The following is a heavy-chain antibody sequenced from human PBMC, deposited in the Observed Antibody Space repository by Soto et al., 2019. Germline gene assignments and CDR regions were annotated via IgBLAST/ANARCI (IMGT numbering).Heavy chain of an antibody. CDR2: ISDYNGNT. Sequence: QVQLVQSGAEVKRAGASVKVSXXXXXXXXSSYGXSWXRQAXGXGLEWMGWISDYNGNTHYAQKFQGRVIMTTDTSTRTAYMELRSLRSDDTAVYFCAREGYYSGSGTYSPPRYYGMDVWGQGTTVTVSS. CDR3: AREGYYSGSGTYSPPRYYGMDV. CDR1: XXXXSSYG. J-gene: IGHJ6*02. V-gene: IGHV1-18*01. D-gene: IGHD3-10*01.